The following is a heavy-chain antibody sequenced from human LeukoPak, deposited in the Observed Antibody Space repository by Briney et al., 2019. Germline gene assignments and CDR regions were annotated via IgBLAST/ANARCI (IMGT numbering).Heavy chain of an antibody. J-gene: IGHJ4*02. V-gene: IGHV3-23*01. Sequence: GGSLRLSCAASGSTFSSYAMSWVRQAPGKGLEWVSLISGSGDKTYYADSVKGRFTISRDNSKNTLYLQVNSLRADDTAVYYCAKDDPNDYKPWIYWGQGTLVIVSS. CDR2: ISGSGDKT. D-gene: IGHD4-11*01. CDR1: GSTFSSYA. CDR3: AKDDPNDYKPWIY.